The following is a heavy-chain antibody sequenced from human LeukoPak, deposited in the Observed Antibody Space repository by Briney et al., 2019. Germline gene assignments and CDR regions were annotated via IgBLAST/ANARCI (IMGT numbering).Heavy chain of an antibody. D-gene: IGHD6-19*01. Sequence: PGGSLRLSCAASGFTFSSYSMNWVRQAPGKGLEGVSSISSTSSYIYYADSVKGRFTISRDNAKNSLYLQMNSLRAGDTAVYYCARAVSSGLFFDYWGQGTLVTVSS. CDR3: ARAVSSGLFFDY. CDR1: GFTFSSYS. J-gene: IGHJ4*02. V-gene: IGHV3-21*01. CDR2: ISSTSSYI.